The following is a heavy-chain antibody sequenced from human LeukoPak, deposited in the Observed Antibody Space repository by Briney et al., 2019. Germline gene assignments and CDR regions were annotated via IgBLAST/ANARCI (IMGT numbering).Heavy chain of an antibody. Sequence: PSETLSLTCTVSGYSISDGYYWGWIRQPPGKGLEWVGSISHRGSTYYNPSLRSRITISLDRSKQKFSLKLTSVTAADTAVYFCARGAEYYAIWRGYAGYSDYWGQGISVTVSS. J-gene: IGHJ4*02. CDR2: ISHRGST. V-gene: IGHV4-38-2*02. D-gene: IGHD3-3*01. CDR3: ARGAEYYAIWRGYAGYSDY. CDR1: GYSISDGYY.